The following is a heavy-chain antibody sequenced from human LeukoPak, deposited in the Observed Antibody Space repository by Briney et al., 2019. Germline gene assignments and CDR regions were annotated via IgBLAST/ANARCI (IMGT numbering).Heavy chain of an antibody. CDR1: GFTFSGSA. CDR3: TVVTAMAER. Sequence: GGSLRLSCAASGFTFSGSAMHWVRQASGKGLEWVGRIRSKANSYATAYAASVKGRFTISRDDSKNTAYLQMNSLKTEDTAVYYCTVVTAMAERWGQGTLVTVSS. D-gene: IGHD5-18*01. CDR2: IRSKANSYAT. V-gene: IGHV3-73*01. J-gene: IGHJ4*02.